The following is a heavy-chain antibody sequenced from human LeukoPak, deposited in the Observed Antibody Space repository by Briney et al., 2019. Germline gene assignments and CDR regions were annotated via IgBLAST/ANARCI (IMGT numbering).Heavy chain of an antibody. J-gene: IGHJ1*01. CDR2: ISGSGGST. CDR1: GFTFSSYA. D-gene: IGHD2-2*01. Sequence: GGSLRLSCAASGFTFSSYAMSWVCQAPGKGLEWVSAISGSGGSTYYADSVKGRFTISRDNSKNTLYLQMNSLRAEDTAVYYCAKDLYGSAPAPGYFQHWGQGTLVTVSS. V-gene: IGHV3-23*01. CDR3: AKDLYGSAPAPGYFQH.